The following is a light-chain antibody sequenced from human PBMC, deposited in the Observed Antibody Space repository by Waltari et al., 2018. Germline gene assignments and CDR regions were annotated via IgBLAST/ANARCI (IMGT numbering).Light chain of an antibody. CDR3: QQSYSIPIS. CDR1: QSVSNF. CDR2: ATS. J-gene: IGKJ3*01. Sequence: DIQITHPLPSLSASVEDRVTITCRASQSVSNFLNWYQQKPGKAPKLLISATSTLQTGVSTRFSSSGSATDFSLNISSLQHEDFATYYCQQSYSIPISFGPGTEVDIK. V-gene: IGKV1-39*01.